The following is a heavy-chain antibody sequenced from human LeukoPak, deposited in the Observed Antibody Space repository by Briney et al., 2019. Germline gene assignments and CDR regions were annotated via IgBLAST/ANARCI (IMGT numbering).Heavy chain of an antibody. V-gene: IGHV4-34*09. CDR2: INHSGST. Sequence: SETLSLTCAVYGGSFSGYYWSWIRQPPGKGLKWIGEINHSGSTNYNPSLKSRVTISVDTSKNQFSLKLSSVTAADTAVYYCARGYSSSWRQTFDYWGQGTLVTVSS. J-gene: IGHJ4*02. D-gene: IGHD6-13*01. CDR3: ARGYSSSWRQTFDY. CDR1: GGSFSGYY.